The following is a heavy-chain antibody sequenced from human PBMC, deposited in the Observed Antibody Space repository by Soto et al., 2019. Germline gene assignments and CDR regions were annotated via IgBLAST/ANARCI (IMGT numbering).Heavy chain of an antibody. Sequence: GASVKVSCKPSGGTFSSYAISWVRQAPGQGLEWMGGIIPIFGTANYAQKFQGRVTITADESKSTAYMELSSLRSEDTAVYYCARAERGGHDAFDIWGQGTMVTVSS. CDR2: IIPIFGTA. V-gene: IGHV1-69*13. J-gene: IGHJ3*02. CDR1: GGTFSSYA. CDR3: ARAERGGHDAFDI.